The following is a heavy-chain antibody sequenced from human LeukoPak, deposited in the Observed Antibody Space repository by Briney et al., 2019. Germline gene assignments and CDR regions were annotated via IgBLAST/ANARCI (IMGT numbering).Heavy chain of an antibody. D-gene: IGHD6-19*01. CDR2: INHSGST. CDR1: GGSFSGYY. V-gene: IGHV4-34*01. CDR3: ARSGYSSGWFNSVTCEY. J-gene: IGHJ4*02. Sequence: SETLSLTCAVYGGSFSGYYWSWIRQPPGKGLEWIGEINHSGSTNYNPSLKSRVTISVDTSKNQFSLKLSSVTAADTAVYYCARSGYSSGWFNSVTCEYWGQGTLVTVSS.